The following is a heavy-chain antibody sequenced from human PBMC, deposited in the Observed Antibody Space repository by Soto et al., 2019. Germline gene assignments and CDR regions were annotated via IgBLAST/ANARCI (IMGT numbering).Heavy chain of an antibody. J-gene: IGHJ4*02. CDR3: AKAVPRRPDTISSNFFDY. D-gene: IGHD6-6*01. CDR2: ISGSGDST. V-gene: IGHV3-23*01. Sequence: EVQLLESGGGLVQPGGSPRLSCTASGFTFSTYAMTWVRQAPGKGLEWVSAISGSGDSTYYADSVKGRFTISRDNSKSTLYLQMNSLRAEDTAVYYCAKAVPRRPDTISSNFFDYWGQGTLVTVSS. CDR1: GFTFSTYA.